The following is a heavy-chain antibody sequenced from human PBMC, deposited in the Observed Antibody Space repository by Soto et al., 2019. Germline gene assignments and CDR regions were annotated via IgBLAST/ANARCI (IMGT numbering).Heavy chain of an antibody. CDR2: IYFSGTT. Sequence: SETLSLTCTVSGGSIRRSSYYWGWIRQPPEKGLEWIGSIYFSGTTYFNPSLKSRLTMSVDTSRNQFSLKLSSVTAADTAMYYCARGDFGSGSYYNPTPTWFAPWGQGNMVTVSS. J-gene: IGHJ5*02. D-gene: IGHD3-10*01. V-gene: IGHV4-39*01. CDR3: ARGDFGSGSYYNPTPTWFAP. CDR1: GGSIRRSSYY.